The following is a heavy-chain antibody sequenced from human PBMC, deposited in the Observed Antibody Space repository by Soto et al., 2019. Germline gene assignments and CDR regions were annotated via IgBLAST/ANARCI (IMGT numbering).Heavy chain of an antibody. J-gene: IGHJ4*02. D-gene: IGHD3-9*01. CDR1: GGSFSGYY. CDR2: INHSGST. CDR3: ARGGHDGVRSGYLYYLDS. V-gene: IGHV4-34*01. Sequence: SETLSLTCAVYGGSFSGYYWSWIRQPPGTGLEWIGEINHSGSTNYNPSLKSRVTISVDTSKNQFSLKLTSVTAADTAVYYCARGGHDGVRSGYLYYLDSWGLGTLVTVSS.